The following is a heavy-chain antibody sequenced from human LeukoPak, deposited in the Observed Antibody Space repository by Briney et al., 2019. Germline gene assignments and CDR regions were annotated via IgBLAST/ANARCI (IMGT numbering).Heavy chain of an antibody. CDR3: ARDPLNYYDFWSAATAYDY. J-gene: IGHJ4*02. D-gene: IGHD3-3*01. CDR1: GFTFSSYG. CDR2: ISYDGSNK. V-gene: IGHV3-30*03. Sequence: GRSLRLSCAASGFTFSSYGMHWVRQAPGKGLEWVAVISYDGSNKYYADSVKGRFTISRGNSKNTLYLQMNSLRAEDTAVYYCARDPLNYYDFWSAATAYDYWGQGTLVTVSS.